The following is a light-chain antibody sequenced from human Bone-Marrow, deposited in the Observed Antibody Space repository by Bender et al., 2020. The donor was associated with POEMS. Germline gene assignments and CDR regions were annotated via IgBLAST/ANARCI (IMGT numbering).Light chain of an antibody. V-gene: IGLV1-40*01. Sequence: QSVLTQPPSVSGAPGQRVTISCTGSSSDIGAGYDVHWYQLLPGTAPKLLIYGDTNRPSGVPDRFSGSRSGTSASLAITGLQAEDEADYYCSSYTGTTTFGGGTKLTVL. J-gene: IGLJ2*01. CDR3: SSYTGTTT. CDR1: SSDIGAGYD. CDR2: GDT.